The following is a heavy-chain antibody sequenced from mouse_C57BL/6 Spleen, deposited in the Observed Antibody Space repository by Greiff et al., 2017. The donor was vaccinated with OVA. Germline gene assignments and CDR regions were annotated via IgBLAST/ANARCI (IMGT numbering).Heavy chain of an antibody. CDR1: GYSFTSYY. Sequence: VQLQQSGPELVKPGASVKISCKASGYSFTSYYIHWVKQRPGQGLEWIGWIYPGSGNTKYNEKFKGKATLTADTSSSTAYMQLSSLTSEDSAVYYCARDYYGSSYPWGQGTLVTVSA. V-gene: IGHV1-66*01. D-gene: IGHD1-1*01. CDR2: IYPGSGNT. J-gene: IGHJ3*01. CDR3: ARDYYGSSYP.